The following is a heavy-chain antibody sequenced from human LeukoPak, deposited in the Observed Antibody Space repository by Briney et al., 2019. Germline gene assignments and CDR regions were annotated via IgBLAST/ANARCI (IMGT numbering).Heavy chain of an antibody. CDR2: FYYSGST. CDR1: GGSISSGDYY. D-gene: IGHD3-22*01. CDR3: ARSFYYDSRIDP. Sequence: SQTLSLTCTVSGGSISSGDYYWSWIRQPPGKGLEWIGYFYYSGSTYYNPSLKSRLTISADTSKNQFSLKLSSVTAADTAVYYCARSFYYDSRIDPWGQGTLVTVSS. V-gene: IGHV4-30-4*01. J-gene: IGHJ5*02.